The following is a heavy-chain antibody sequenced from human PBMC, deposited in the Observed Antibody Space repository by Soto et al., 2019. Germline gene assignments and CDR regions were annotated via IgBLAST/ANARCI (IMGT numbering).Heavy chain of an antibody. CDR1: GYTFTGYY. J-gene: IGHJ6*02. CDR3: ARDLRDYDILTGYYKGGMDV. V-gene: IGHV1-2*04. CDR2: INPNSGGT. Sequence: ASVKVSCKASGYTFTGYYMHWVRQAPGQGLEWMGWINPNSGGTNYAQKFQGWVTMTRDTFISTAYMELSRLRSDDTAVYYCARDLRDYDILTGYYKGGMDVWGQGTTVTVS. D-gene: IGHD3-9*01.